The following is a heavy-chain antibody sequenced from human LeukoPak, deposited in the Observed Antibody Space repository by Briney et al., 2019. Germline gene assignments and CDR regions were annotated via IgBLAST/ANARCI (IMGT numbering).Heavy chain of an antibody. CDR2: INHSGST. V-gene: IGHV4-34*01. D-gene: IGHD2-2*02. Sequence: SETLSLTCAVYGGSFNGYYWSWIRQPPGKGLEWIGEINHSGSTNYNPSLKSRVTISVDTSKNQFSLKLSSVTAADTAVYYCARRPALIVPAAIPYFDYWGQGTLVTVSS. CDR1: GGSFNGYY. J-gene: IGHJ4*02. CDR3: ARRPALIVPAAIPYFDY.